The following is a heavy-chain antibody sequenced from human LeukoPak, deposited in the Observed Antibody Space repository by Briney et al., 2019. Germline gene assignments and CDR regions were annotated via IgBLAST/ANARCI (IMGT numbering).Heavy chain of an antibody. CDR1: GGTFSTSS. CDR3: AKDREMATGGFDI. D-gene: IGHD5-24*01. J-gene: IGHJ3*02. Sequence: GASVKVSCKASGGTFSTSSISWVRQAPGQGLEWMGRVIHVLGVVNYAQKLQGRVTITADISTSTAYMELNSLRYEDTAVYYCAKDREMATGGFDIWGQGTMVTVYS. CDR2: VIHVLGVV. V-gene: IGHV1-69*04.